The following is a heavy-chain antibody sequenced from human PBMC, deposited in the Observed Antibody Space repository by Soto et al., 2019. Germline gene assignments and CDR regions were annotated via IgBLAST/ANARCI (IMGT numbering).Heavy chain of an antibody. V-gene: IGHV4-38-2*02. CDR2: INHSEST. J-gene: IGHJ4*02. D-gene: IGHD2-21*01. CDR1: GYSFSSGYY. CDR3: ARDISASDGDY. Sequence: PSETLSLTCSVSGYSFSSGYYWGWIRQAPGKGLEWIGNINHSESTYYNPSVESRVTISIDTSKNQRSLRLTSVTAADTAIYYCARDISASDGDYWGQGTLVTVSS.